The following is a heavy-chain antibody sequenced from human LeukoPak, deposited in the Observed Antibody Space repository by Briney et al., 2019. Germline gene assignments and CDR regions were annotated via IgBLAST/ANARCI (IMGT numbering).Heavy chain of an antibody. CDR3: ARAGGYCSSTSCYYSFVARVYYFDY. CDR1: GYSFTSYW. Sequence: GESLKISCKGSGYSFTSYWIGWVRQMPGKGLEWMGIIYPGDSDTRYSPSFQGQVTISADKSISTAYLQWSSLKASDTAMYYCARAGGYCSSTSCYYSFVARVYYFDYWGQGTLVTVSS. J-gene: IGHJ4*02. D-gene: IGHD2-2*01. CDR2: IYPGDSDT. V-gene: IGHV5-51*01.